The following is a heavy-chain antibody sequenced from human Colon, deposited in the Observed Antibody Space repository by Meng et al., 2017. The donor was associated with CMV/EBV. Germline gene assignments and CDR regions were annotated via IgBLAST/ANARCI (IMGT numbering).Heavy chain of an antibody. Sequence: GESLKISCEASGFIFNDYYMSWIRQAPGKGLEWVSYISSTGNGVNYADSVRGRFTISRDDAKNSVHLQMDGLRPDDTGVYYCARDHWDFRNDFYYGVDVWGQGATVTVSS. V-gene: IGHV3-11*01. D-gene: IGHD1-7*01. CDR2: ISSTGNGV. CDR3: ARDHWDFRNDFYYGVDV. CDR1: GFIFNDYY. J-gene: IGHJ6*02.